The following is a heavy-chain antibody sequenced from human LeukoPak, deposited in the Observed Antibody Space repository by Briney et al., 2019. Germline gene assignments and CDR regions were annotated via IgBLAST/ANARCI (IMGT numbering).Heavy chain of an antibody. CDR3: ARDPTPISKVGIGGYYYYMDV. Sequence: ASVKVSFKASGYTFTSYGISWVRQAPGQGLEWMGWISAYNGNTNYAQKLQGRVTMTTDTSTSTAYMELRSLRSDDTAVYYCARDPTPISKVGIGGYYYYMDVWGKGTTDTVSS. V-gene: IGHV1-18*01. D-gene: IGHD3-16*01. J-gene: IGHJ6*03. CDR2: ISAYNGNT. CDR1: GYTFTSYG.